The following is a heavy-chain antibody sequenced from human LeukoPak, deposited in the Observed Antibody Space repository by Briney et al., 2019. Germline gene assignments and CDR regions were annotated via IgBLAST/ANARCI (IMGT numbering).Heavy chain of an antibody. Sequence: GGSLRLSCAASGFTFSTYSMNWVRQAPGKGLEWVSFIDTSAKYIYYGESMKGRFTISRDNAQNSLYLQMNSLRAEDTAVYYCARAPVGELLIDYWGQGTLVTVSS. D-gene: IGHD3-10*01. CDR2: IDTSAKYI. V-gene: IGHV3-21*01. CDR1: GFTFSTYS. CDR3: ARAPVGELLIDY. J-gene: IGHJ4*02.